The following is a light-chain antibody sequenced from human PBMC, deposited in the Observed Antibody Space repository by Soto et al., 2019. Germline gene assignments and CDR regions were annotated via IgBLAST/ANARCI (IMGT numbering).Light chain of an antibody. J-gene: IGLJ1*01. V-gene: IGLV2-18*02. Sequence: QSVLTQPPSVSGSPGQSVTISCTGTSTDFVSYNRVSWYQQPPGTAPKLIIYEASNRPSGVSNRFSGSKSGNTASLTISGLQAEDEADYYCSSYTSSSTLYVFGTGTKVTVL. CDR2: EAS. CDR3: SSYTSSSTLYV. CDR1: STDFVSYNR.